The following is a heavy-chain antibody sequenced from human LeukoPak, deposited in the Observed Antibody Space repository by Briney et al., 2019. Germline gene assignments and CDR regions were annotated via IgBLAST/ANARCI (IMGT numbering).Heavy chain of an antibody. D-gene: IGHD6-19*01. J-gene: IGHJ4*02. CDR3: ARAYGSGWYQGY. Sequence: PGGSLRLSCVASGFTFSSYEMNWVRQAPGKGLEWVSSISSSSSYIYYADSVKGRFTISRDNAKNSLYLQMNSLRAEDTAVYYCARAYGSGWYQGYWGQGTLVTVSS. V-gene: IGHV3-21*01. CDR2: ISSSSSYI. CDR1: GFTFSSYE.